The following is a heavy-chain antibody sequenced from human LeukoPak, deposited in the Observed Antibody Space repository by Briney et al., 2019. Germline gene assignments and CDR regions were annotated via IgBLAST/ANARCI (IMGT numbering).Heavy chain of an antibody. CDR2: TSESGDNT. V-gene: IGHV3-23*01. D-gene: IGHD6-13*01. CDR1: GFTFSSYA. Sequence: GGSLRLSCAASGFTFSSYAMTWVRQGPGKGLEWVSVTSESGDNTYYGDSVKGRFTVSRDNSKNTLYLQMNSLRAEDTAIYYCARTAANDYWGQGTLVTVSS. CDR3: ARTAANDY. J-gene: IGHJ4*02.